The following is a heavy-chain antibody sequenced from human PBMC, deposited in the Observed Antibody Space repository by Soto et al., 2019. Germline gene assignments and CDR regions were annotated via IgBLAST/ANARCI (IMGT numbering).Heavy chain of an antibody. V-gene: IGHV4-31*03. J-gene: IGHJ4*02. CDR3: ARNMVRGVIVDY. Sequence: SETLSLTCTVSGGSISSGGYYWSWIRQHPGKGLEWIGYIYYSGSTYYNPSLKSRVTISVDTSKNQFSLKLSSVTAADTAVYYCARNMVRGVIVDYSGRGTLVTVSS. D-gene: IGHD3-10*01. CDR2: IYYSGST. CDR1: GGSISSGGYY.